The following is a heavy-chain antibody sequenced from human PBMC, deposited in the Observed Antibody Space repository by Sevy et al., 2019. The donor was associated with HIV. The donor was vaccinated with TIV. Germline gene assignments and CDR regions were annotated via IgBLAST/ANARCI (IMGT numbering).Heavy chain of an antibody. CDR3: ARGRKKAAAGPAPPLTYYYYGMDV. CDR2: ISAHNGNT. J-gene: IGHJ6*02. D-gene: IGHD6-13*01. CDR1: GYTFTSYG. Sequence: ASVKVSCKASGYTFTSYGISWVRQAPGQGLEWMGWISAHNGNTNYAQKLQGRVTMTTDTSTSTAYMELRSLRSDDTAVYYCARGRKKAAAGPAPPLTYYYYGMDVWGQGTTVTVSS. V-gene: IGHV1-18*01.